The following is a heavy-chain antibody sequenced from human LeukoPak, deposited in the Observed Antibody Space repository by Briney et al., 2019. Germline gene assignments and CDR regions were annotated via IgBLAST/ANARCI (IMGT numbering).Heavy chain of an antibody. Sequence: GGSLRLSCAASGFTFSNAWMSWVRQAPGKGLEWVGRIKSKTDGGTTDYAAPVKGRSTISRDDSKNTLYLQMNSLKTEDTAVYYCTTDPGGWQLVAYYYYYMDVWGKGTTVTVSS. CDR2: IKSKTDGGTT. D-gene: IGHD6-13*01. V-gene: IGHV3-15*01. CDR3: TTDPGGWQLVAYYYYYMDV. CDR1: GFTFSNAW. J-gene: IGHJ6*03.